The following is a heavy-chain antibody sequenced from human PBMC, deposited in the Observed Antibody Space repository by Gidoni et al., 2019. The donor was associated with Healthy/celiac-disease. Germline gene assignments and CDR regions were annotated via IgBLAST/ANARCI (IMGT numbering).Heavy chain of an antibody. V-gene: IGHV3-33*01. D-gene: IGHD2-15*01. CDR3: ARDLVEREGWYYYYGMDV. J-gene: IGHJ6*02. CDR1: GFTFSSYG. Sequence: QVQLVESGGGVVQPGRSLRLSCAASGFTFSSYGMNWVRPAPGKGLEWVAVICYDGSNKYYADSVKGRFTISRDNSKNTLYLQMNSLRAEDTAVYYCARDLVEREGWYYYYGMDVWGQGTTVTVSS. CDR2: ICYDGSNK.